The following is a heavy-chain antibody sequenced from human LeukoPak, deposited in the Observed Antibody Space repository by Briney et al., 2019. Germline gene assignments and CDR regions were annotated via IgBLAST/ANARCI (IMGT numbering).Heavy chain of an antibody. CDR1: GFTFSSYG. CDR2: ISSSSSYI. V-gene: IGHV3-21*01. J-gene: IGHJ4*02. Sequence: GGSLRLSCAASGFTFSSYGMHWVRQAPGKGLEWVSSISSSSSYIYYADSVKGRFTISRDNAKNSLYLQMNSLRAEDTAVYYCARDISYSSSSPYYFDYWGQGTLVTVSS. CDR3: ARDISYSSSSPYYFDY. D-gene: IGHD6-6*01.